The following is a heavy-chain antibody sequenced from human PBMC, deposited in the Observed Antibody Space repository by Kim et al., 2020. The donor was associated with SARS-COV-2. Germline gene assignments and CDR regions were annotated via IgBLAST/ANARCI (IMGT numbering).Heavy chain of an antibody. V-gene: IGHV1-69*13. J-gene: IGHJ2*01. D-gene: IGHD3-10*01. Sequence: SVKVSCKASGGTFSSYAISWVRQAPGQGLEWMGGIIPIFGTANYAQKFQGRVTITADESTSTAYMELSSLRSEDTAVYYCARPYGSGTYWYFDLWGRGTLVTVSS. CDR1: GGTFSSYA. CDR3: ARPYGSGTYWYFDL. CDR2: IIPIFGTA.